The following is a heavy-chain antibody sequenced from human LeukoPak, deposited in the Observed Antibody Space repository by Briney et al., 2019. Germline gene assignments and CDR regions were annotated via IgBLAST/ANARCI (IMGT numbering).Heavy chain of an antibody. J-gene: IGHJ4*02. CDR2: IIPILGIA. CDR3: AAPGDGYNLGY. CDR1: GGTFSSYA. D-gene: IGHD5-24*01. V-gene: IGHV1-69*04. Sequence: SVNVSCKASGGTFSSYAISWVRQAPGQGLEWMGRIIPILGIANYAQKFQGRVTITADKSTSTAYMELSSLRSEDTAVYYCAAPGDGYNLGYWGQGTLVTVSS.